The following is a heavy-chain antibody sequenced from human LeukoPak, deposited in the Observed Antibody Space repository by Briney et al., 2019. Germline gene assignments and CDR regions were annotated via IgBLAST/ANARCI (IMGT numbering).Heavy chain of an antibody. Sequence: TGGSLRLSCAASGFTFSSYGMHWVRQAPGKGLEWVAVIWYDGSNKYYADSVKGRFTISRDNSKNTLYLQMNSLRAVDTAVYYCARTEQGYSYGFDYWGQGTPVTASS. V-gene: IGHV3-33*01. CDR3: ARTEQGYSYGFDY. CDR1: GFTFSSYG. D-gene: IGHD5-18*01. J-gene: IGHJ4*02. CDR2: IWYDGSNK.